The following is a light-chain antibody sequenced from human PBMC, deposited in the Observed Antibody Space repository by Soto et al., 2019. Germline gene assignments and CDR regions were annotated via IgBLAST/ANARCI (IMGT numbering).Light chain of an antibody. CDR2: GAS. V-gene: IGKV3-15*01. CDR1: QSISSN. J-gene: IGKJ2*01. CDR3: QQDNNWPT. Sequence: EIVMTQSPATLSASPGERATLSCRASQSISSNLAWYKQKPGQAPSLLIYGASTRATGIPARFSGSGSGTEFTLTISSLQSEDFAVYYCQQDNNWPTFGQGTNLEIK.